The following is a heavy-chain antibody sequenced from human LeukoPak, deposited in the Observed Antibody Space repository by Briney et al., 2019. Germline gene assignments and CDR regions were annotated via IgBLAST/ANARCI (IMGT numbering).Heavy chain of an antibody. D-gene: IGHD6-13*01. CDR2: IYYSGST. V-gene: IGHV4-39*01. J-gene: IGHJ4*02. CDR3: ARVSWFYSRSWVFDY. CDR1: GGSISSSSYY. Sequence: PSETLSLTCTVSGGSISSSSYYWGWIRQPPGKGLEWIVTIYYSGSTYYNPSLKSRVTISVHTSKNQFSLNLTSVTAADTAVYYCARVSWFYSRSWVFDYWGQGTLVTVSS.